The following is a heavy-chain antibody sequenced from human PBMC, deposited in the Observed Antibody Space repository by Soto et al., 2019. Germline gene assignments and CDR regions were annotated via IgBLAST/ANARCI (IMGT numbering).Heavy chain of an antibody. J-gene: IGHJ6*02. CDR2: IIPIFGTA. D-gene: IGHD3-9*01. CDR1: GGTFSSYA. Sequence: SVKVSCKASGGTFSSYAISWVRQAPGQGLEWMGGIIPIFGTANYAQKFRGRVTITADESTSTAYMELSSLRSEDTAVYYCARDREYYDILTGSPHQYYYGMDVWGQGTTVTVSS. CDR3: ARDREYYDILTGSPHQYYYGMDV. V-gene: IGHV1-69*13.